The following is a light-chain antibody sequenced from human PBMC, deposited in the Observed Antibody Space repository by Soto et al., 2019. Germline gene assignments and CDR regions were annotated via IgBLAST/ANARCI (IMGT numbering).Light chain of an antibody. Sequence: QSVLSPPPSASGTPGQRVTISCFGSSPNIGSNHVYWYQQFPGMAPKLLIYENNQRPSGVPDRFSGSKSGTSASLAVSGIRSEDEAGYDCATWDDRLWGQVFGGGTKLTVL. CDR1: SPNIGSNH. J-gene: IGLJ3*02. CDR3: ATWDDRLWGQV. V-gene: IGLV1-47*01. CDR2: ENN.